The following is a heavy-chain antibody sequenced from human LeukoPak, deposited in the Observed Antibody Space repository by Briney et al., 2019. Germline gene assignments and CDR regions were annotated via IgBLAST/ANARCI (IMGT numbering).Heavy chain of an antibody. J-gene: IGHJ5*02. V-gene: IGHV4-39*01. CDR2: IYYSGST. CDR3: ARHRWDTAMVEIYDWFDP. D-gene: IGHD5-18*01. CDR1: GGSFSGYY. Sequence: SETLSLTCAVYGGSFSGYYWGWIRQPPGKGLEWIGSIYYSGSTYYNPSLKSRVTISVDTSKNQFSLKLSSVTAADTAVYYCARHRWDTAMVEIYDWFDPWGQGTLVTVSS.